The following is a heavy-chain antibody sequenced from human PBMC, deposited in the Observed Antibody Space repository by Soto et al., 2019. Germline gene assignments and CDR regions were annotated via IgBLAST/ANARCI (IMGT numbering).Heavy chain of an antibody. Sequence: GASVKVSCKASGYTFTGYYMHCVRQAPGQGLEWMGWINPNSGGTNYAQKFQGRVTMTRDTSISTAYMELSRLRSDDTAVYYCAVGMVRGVIITPVYYWGQGTLVTVSS. CDR3: AVGMVRGVIITPVYY. CDR1: GYTFTGYY. V-gene: IGHV1-2*02. J-gene: IGHJ4*02. CDR2: INPNSGGT. D-gene: IGHD3-10*01.